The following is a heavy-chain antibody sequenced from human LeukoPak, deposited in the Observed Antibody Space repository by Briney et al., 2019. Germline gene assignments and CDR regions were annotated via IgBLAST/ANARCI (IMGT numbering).Heavy chain of an antibody. V-gene: IGHV1-46*01. CDR3: ARARTGGDYYYYYMDV. J-gene: IGHJ6*03. Sequence: GASVKVSCKASGYTFTSYYMHWVRQAPGQGLEWMGIINPSGGSTSYAQKFQGRVTMTRDMSTSTVYMELSSLRSEDTAVYYCARARTGGDYYYYYMDVWGKGTTVTVSS. CDR2: INPSGGST. D-gene: IGHD1-14*01. CDR1: GYTFTSYY.